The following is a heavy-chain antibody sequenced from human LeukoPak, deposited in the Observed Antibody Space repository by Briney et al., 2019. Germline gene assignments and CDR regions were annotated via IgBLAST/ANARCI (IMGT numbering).Heavy chain of an antibody. V-gene: IGHV3-21*01. CDR1: GFTFGPYT. CDR2: ITSSSTYI. D-gene: IGHD4-17*01. CDR3: ARASSTVTPLDY. J-gene: IGHJ4*02. Sequence: GGSLRLSCVASGFTFGPYTMNWVRQAPGKGLEWVSSITSSSTYIYYVDSVKGRFTISRDNAKNSLYLQMNSLRAEDTAVYYCARASSTVTPLDYWGQGTLVTVSS.